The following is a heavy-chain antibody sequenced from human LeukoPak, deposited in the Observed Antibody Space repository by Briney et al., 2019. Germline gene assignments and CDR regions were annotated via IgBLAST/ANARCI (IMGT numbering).Heavy chain of an antibody. Sequence: ASVKVSCKASGGTFSSYAISWVRQAPGQGLEWMGRIIPILGIANYAQKFQGRVTITADKSTSTAYMELSSLRSEDTAVYYCASGMQGSSGWSSNDAFDIWGQGTMVTVSS. CDR1: GGTFSSYA. CDR2: IIPILGIA. V-gene: IGHV1-69*04. D-gene: IGHD6-19*01. CDR3: ASGMQGSSGWSSNDAFDI. J-gene: IGHJ3*02.